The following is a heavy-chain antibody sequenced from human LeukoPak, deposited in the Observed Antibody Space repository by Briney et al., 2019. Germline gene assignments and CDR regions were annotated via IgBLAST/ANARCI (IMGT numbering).Heavy chain of an antibody. CDR1: GYTFTGYY. CDR3: ARDPFMQWLAIDY. Sequence: ASVKVSCKASGYTFTGYYMHWVRQAPGQGLEWMGIINPSGGSTSYAQKFQGRVTMTRDMSTSTVYMELSSLRSEDTAVYYCARDPFMQWLAIDYWGQGTLVTVSS. V-gene: IGHV1-46*01. CDR2: INPSGGST. J-gene: IGHJ4*02. D-gene: IGHD6-19*01.